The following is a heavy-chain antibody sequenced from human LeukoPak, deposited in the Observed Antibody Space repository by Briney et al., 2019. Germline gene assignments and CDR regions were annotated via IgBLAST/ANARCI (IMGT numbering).Heavy chain of an antibody. D-gene: IGHD3-3*01. Sequence: PSETLSLTCTVSGGSISSSSYYWGWIRQPPGKGLEWIGSIYYSGSTYYNPSLKSRVTISVGTSKNQFSLKLSSVTAADTAVYYCARPSEPTYDFWRLWGQGTLVTVSS. J-gene: IGHJ4*02. CDR3: ARPSEPTYDFWRL. CDR2: IYYSGST. V-gene: IGHV4-39*01. CDR1: GGSISSSSYY.